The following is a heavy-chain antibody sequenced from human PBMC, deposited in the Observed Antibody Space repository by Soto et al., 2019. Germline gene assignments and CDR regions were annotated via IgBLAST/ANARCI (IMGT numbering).Heavy chain of an antibody. D-gene: IGHD3-10*01. CDR2: ISGSGGST. CDR3: AKATYYYGSGSYPEYYYMDV. Sequence: GGSLRLSCAASGFTFSSYAMSWVRQAPGKGLEWVSAISGSGGSTYYADSVKGRFTISRDNSKNTLYLQMNSLRAEDTAVYYCAKATYYYGSGSYPEYYYMDVWGKGTTVTVSS. V-gene: IGHV3-23*01. CDR1: GFTFSSYA. J-gene: IGHJ6*03.